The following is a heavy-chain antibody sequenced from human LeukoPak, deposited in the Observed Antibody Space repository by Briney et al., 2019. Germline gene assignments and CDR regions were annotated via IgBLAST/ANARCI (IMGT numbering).Heavy chain of an antibody. CDR3: ARRTYRYAFRFDP. Sequence: PSETLSLTCDVSGGSINSGGYYWGWIRQPPGKGLEWVGNNDYSGSSVHSPSLKSPLTIYVDTSKNQFSLRVASVTAADTAVYYCARRTYRYAFRFDPWGQGTVVTVSS. CDR2: NDYSGSS. J-gene: IGHJ5*02. D-gene: IGHD3-16*01. CDR1: GGSINSGGYY. V-gene: IGHV4-39*01.